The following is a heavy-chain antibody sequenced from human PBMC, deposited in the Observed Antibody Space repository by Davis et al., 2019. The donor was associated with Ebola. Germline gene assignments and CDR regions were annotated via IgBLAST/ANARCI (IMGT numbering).Heavy chain of an antibody. D-gene: IGHD6-13*01. Sequence: ASVKVSCKASGCTFTSYDINWVRQATGQGLEWMGWMNPNSGNTGYAQKFQGRVTITRNTSISTAYMELSSLRSEDTAVYYCARGGYSSSWYPLGYYYYYMDVWGKGTTVTVSS. V-gene: IGHV1-8*03. CDR1: GCTFTSYD. CDR2: MNPNSGNT. CDR3: ARGGYSSSWYPLGYYYYYMDV. J-gene: IGHJ6*03.